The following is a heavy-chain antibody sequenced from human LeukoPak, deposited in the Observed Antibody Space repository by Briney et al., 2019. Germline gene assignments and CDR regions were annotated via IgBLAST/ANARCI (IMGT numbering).Heavy chain of an antibody. V-gene: IGHV1-69*04. CDR1: GGTFGSYA. D-gene: IGHD1-1*01. Sequence: SVKVSCKASGGTFGSYAISWVRQAPGQGLEWMGRIIPIFGIANYAQKFQGRVTITADKSTSTAYMELSSLRSEDTAVYYCASGTTTAEDYYYYGMDVWGQGTTVTVSS. J-gene: IGHJ6*02. CDR2: IIPIFGIA. CDR3: ASGTTTAEDYYYYGMDV.